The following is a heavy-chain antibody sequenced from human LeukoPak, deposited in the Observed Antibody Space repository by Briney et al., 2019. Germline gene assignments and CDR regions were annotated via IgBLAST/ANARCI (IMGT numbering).Heavy chain of an antibody. CDR2: INPNSGGT. CDR3: ARVSSGWYYYYGMDV. J-gene: IGHJ6*02. D-gene: IGHD6-19*01. V-gene: IGHV1-2*02. CDR1: GYTFTGYY. Sequence: ALVKVSCKASGYTFTGYYMHWVRQAPGQGLEWMGWINPNSGGTNYAQKFQGRVTMTRDTSISTAYMELSRLRSGDTAVYYCARVSSGWYYYYGMDVWGQGTTVTVSS.